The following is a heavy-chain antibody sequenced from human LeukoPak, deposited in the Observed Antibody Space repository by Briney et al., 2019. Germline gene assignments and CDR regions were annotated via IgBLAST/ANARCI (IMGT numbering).Heavy chain of an antibody. Sequence: PGGSLRLSCAASGFTVSSNYMSWVRQAPGKGLEWVAIIYSGGRTYYADSVKGRFTISRDNSKNTLHLQMSSLRAEDTAVYYCARGFNEDSLDYWGQGTLVTVSS. CDR2: IYSGGRT. CDR3: ARGFNEDSLDY. D-gene: IGHD2-15*01. J-gene: IGHJ4*02. CDR1: GFTVSSNY. V-gene: IGHV3-66*01.